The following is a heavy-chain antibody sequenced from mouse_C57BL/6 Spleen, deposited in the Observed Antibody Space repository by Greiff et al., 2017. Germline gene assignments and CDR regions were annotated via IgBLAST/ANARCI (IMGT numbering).Heavy chain of an antibody. CDR1: GYTFTSYW. CDR3: TRDDYDVLYYAMDY. J-gene: IGHJ4*01. V-gene: IGHV1-5*01. CDR2: IYPGNSDT. D-gene: IGHD2-4*01. Sequence: EVQLQESGTVLARPGASVKMSCKTSGYTFTSYWMHWVKQRPGPGLEWIGAIYPGNSDTSYNQKFKGKAKLTAVTSASTAYMEQSSLTNEDSAVYYCTRDDYDVLYYAMDYWGQGTSVTVSS.